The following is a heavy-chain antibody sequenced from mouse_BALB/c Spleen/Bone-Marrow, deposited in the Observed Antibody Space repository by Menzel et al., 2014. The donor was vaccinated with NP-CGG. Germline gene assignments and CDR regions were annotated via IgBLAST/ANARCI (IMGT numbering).Heavy chain of an antibody. CDR3: ARDPRWLLAMDY. D-gene: IGHD2-3*01. J-gene: IGHJ4*01. Sequence: EVKLVESGGGLVQPGGSLRLSCATSGFTFSDFYMEWVRQPPGKRLEWIATSRNKANEYTTEYSASVKGRFIASRDTSQNILYLQMNALRAEDTAIYYWARDPRWLLAMDYWGQGTSVTVSS. CDR1: GFTFSDFY. CDR2: SRNKANEYTT. V-gene: IGHV7-1*02.